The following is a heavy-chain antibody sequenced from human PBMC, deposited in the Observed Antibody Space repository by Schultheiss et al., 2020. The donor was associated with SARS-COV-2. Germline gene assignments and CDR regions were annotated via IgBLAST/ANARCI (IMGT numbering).Heavy chain of an antibody. V-gene: IGHV3-7*05. D-gene: IGHD6-13*01. J-gene: IGHJ4*02. CDR1: GFTFSNAW. CDR2: IKQDGSEK. CDR3: ASTQDPYSTPFDY. Sequence: GESLKISCAASGFTFSNAWMSWVRQAPGKGLEWVANIKQDGSEKYYVDSVKGRFTISRDNSKNTLYLQMNSLRAEDTAVYYCASTQDPYSTPFDYWGQGTLVTVSS.